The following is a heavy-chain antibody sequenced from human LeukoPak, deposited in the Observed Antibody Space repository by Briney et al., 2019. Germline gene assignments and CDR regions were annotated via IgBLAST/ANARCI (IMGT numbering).Heavy chain of an antibody. J-gene: IGHJ4*02. Sequence: GGSLRLSCAASGFTFSSYAMSWVRQAPGEGLEWVSAISGSGGSTYYADSVKGRFTISRDNSKNTLYLQMNSLRAEDTAVYYCAKLMVRGVMSVSSDYWGQGTLVTVSS. V-gene: IGHV3-23*01. D-gene: IGHD3-10*01. CDR3: AKLMVRGVMSVSSDY. CDR1: GFTFSSYA. CDR2: ISGSGGST.